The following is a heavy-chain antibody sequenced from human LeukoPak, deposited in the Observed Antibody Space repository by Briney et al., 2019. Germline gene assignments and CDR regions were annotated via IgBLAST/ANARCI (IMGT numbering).Heavy chain of an antibody. CDR2: IYTSGRT. V-gene: IGHV4-61*02. J-gene: IGHJ6*03. Sequence: SETLSLTCTVSGGSISSGSYYWSWIRKPAGKGLEWIVRIYTSGRTNYNPALKRQLNISVKTSNHQFSPKLSSVTAADTAVYYCAAGYSSSVYYYSMDVWGKGTTVTVSS. CDR1: GGSISSGSYY. D-gene: IGHD6-13*01. CDR3: AAGYSSSVYYYSMDV.